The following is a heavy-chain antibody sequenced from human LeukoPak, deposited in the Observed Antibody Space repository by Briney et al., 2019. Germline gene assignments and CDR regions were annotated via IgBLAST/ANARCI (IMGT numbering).Heavy chain of an antibody. CDR1: GYTFTSYY. CDR3: ARAGMVRGVHEPFDI. CDR2: INPSGGST. V-gene: IGHV1-46*01. Sequence: GASVKVSCKASGYTFTSYYMHWVRQAPGQGLEWMGIINPSGGSTSYAQKFQGRVTMTRDTSTSTVYMELSSLRSEDTAVYYCARAGMVRGVHEPFDIWGQGTMSPSLQ. D-gene: IGHD3-10*01. J-gene: IGHJ3*02.